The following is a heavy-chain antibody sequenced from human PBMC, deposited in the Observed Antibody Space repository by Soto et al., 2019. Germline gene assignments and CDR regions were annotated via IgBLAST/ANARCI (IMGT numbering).Heavy chain of an antibody. J-gene: IGHJ6*02. D-gene: IGHD5-18*01. CDR1: GGTFSSYA. CDR3: ARTVYSSGLYHYGMDA. CDR2: IIPMFGTA. Sequence: SVKVSCKASGGTFSSYAISWVRQAPGQGLEWMGGIIPMFGTANYAQKFQGRVTITADESTSTAYMELSSLGSEDTAVYYCARTVYSSGLYHYGMDAWGQGTTVTVSS. V-gene: IGHV1-69*13.